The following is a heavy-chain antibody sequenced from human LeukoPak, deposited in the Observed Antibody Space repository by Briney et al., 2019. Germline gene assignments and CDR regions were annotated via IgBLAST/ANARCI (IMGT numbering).Heavy chain of an antibody. CDR3: AKDASSPDYYGANWFDP. CDR1: GFTFSSYG. CDR2: ISYDGSNK. Sequence: GRSLRLSCAASGFTFSSYGMHWVRQAPGKGLEWVAVISYDGSNKYYADSVKGRFTISRGNSKNTLYLQMNSLRAEDTAVYYCAKDASSPDYYGANWFDPWGQGTLVTVSS. J-gene: IGHJ5*02. V-gene: IGHV3-30*18. D-gene: IGHD3-10*01.